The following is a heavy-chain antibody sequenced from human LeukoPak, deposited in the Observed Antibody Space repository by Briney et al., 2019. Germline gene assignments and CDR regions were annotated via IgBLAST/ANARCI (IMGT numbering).Heavy chain of an antibody. V-gene: IGHV4-39*01. CDR1: GGSISSSSSY. J-gene: IGHJ4*02. Sequence: SETLSLTCTVSGGSISSSSSYWGWIRQPPGKGLEWIGSIYYTGTTSYNPSLESRVTISVDTSKNQFSLKLTSVTAADTAVFYCARLVGGQWLVHYWGQGTLVGVSS. CDR2: IYYTGTT. CDR3: ARLVGGQWLVHY. D-gene: IGHD6-19*01.